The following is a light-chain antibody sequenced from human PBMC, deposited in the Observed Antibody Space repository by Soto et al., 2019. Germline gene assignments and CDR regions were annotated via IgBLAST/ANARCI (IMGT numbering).Light chain of an antibody. CDR2: DVS. Sequence: QSALTQPRSVSGSPGQSVTISCTGTSSDVGGYNYVSWYRQHPGKAPRLMIYDVSTRPLGVPDRFSGSKSGNTASLTISGLQAEDEADYYCCSYAGTNNVLFGGGTQLTVL. CDR3: CSYAGTNNVL. CDR1: SSDVGGYNY. V-gene: IGLV2-11*01. J-gene: IGLJ2*01.